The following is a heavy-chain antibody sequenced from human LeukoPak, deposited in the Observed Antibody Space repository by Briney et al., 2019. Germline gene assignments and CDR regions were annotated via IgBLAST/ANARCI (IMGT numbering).Heavy chain of an antibody. J-gene: IGHJ4*02. CDR3: AKDRGYCSSTSCFHFDY. CDR1: GFTFSSYA. V-gene: IGHV3-23*01. Sequence: SGGSLRLSCAASGFTFSSYAMSWVRQAPGKGLEWVSAISGSGGSTYYADSVKGRFTISRDNSKNTLYLQMNSLRAEDTAVYYCAKDRGYCSSTSCFHFDYWGQGTLVTVSS. D-gene: IGHD2-2*01. CDR2: ISGSGGST.